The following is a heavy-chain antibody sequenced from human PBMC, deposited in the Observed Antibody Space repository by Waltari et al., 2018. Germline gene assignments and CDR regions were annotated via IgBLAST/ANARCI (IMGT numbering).Heavy chain of an antibody. CDR3: AKAVSSGYSHNWFDP. CDR1: GGTFSSYA. Sequence: QVQLVQSGAEVKKPGSSVKVSCKASGGTFSSYAISWVRQAPGQGLEWMGGIIPIFGTANYAQQFQGRGTITADESTSTAYMELSSLGSEDTAVYYCAKAVSSGYSHNWFDPWGQGTLVTVSS. CDR2: IIPIFGTA. V-gene: IGHV1-69*01. J-gene: IGHJ5*02. D-gene: IGHD3-22*01.